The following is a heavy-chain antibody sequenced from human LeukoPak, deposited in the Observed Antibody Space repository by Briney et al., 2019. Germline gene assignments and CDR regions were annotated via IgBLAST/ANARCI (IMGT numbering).Heavy chain of an antibody. CDR1: GGSFSGYY. CDR2: INHSGST. CDR3: ARVRGAAGYNWFDP. D-gene: IGHD3-10*01. Sequence: PSETLSLTCAVYGGSFSGYYWSWIRQPPGKGLEWIGEINHSGSTNYNPSLKSRVTISVDTSKNQFSLRLSSVTAADTAVYYCARVRGAAGYNWFDPWGQGTLVTVSS. J-gene: IGHJ5*02. V-gene: IGHV4-34*01.